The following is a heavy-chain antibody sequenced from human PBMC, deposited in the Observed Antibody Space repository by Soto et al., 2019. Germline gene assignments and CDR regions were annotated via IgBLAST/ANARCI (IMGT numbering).Heavy chain of an antibody. Sequence: SETLSLTCTVSGASISSGGYYWSWIRQHPGKGLEWIGYIYYSGITYYNPSLKSRVTISVDTSKNQFSLKLSSVTAADTAVYYCARDGGIAASYYYYRMDVWGQGTTVTVSS. CDR1: GASISSGGYY. CDR2: IYYSGIT. CDR3: ARDGGIAASYYYYRMDV. D-gene: IGHD6-13*01. V-gene: IGHV4-31*03. J-gene: IGHJ6*02.